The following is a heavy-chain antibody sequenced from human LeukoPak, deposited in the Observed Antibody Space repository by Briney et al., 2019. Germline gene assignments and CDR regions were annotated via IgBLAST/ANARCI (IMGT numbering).Heavy chain of an antibody. Sequence: SETLSLTCTVSHGSMIDHFWSWIRQPPGKGLEWLGYISYSGSTKYNPSLRGRGTMSLDRSKNQFSLKLSSVTAADTAVYYCARGPITSIASWFDPWGQGTLVTVSS. D-gene: IGHD3-16*01. CDR3: ARGPITSIASWFDP. CDR1: HGSMIDHF. CDR2: ISYSGST. J-gene: IGHJ5*02. V-gene: IGHV4-59*11.